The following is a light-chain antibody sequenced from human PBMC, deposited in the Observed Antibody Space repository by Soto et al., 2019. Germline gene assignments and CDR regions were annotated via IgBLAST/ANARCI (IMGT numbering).Light chain of an antibody. J-gene: IGKJ3*01. Sequence: EIVLTQSPGTLSLSPGERATLSCRASQSVSSSYLAWYQQKPGQAPRLLIYGASSRATGIPDRFSGSGSGTDFTLTISRLEPEDCEVYYCQQYGSSHFTFGPGTKVDIK. CDR3: QQYGSSHFT. CDR1: QSVSSSY. CDR2: GAS. V-gene: IGKV3-20*01.